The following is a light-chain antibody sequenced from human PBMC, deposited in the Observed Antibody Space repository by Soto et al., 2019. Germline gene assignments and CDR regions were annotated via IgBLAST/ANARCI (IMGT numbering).Light chain of an antibody. V-gene: IGLV3-21*02. J-gene: IGLJ1*01. CDR3: QVWDISSDHHV. CDR2: DDD. Sequence: SYELTPPPSVSVAPGQTTRITCGGNDIARKTVHWYQQKPGQAPVLVVYDDDERPSGIPERFSGSNSGNTATLTISRVEAGDEADYYCQVWDISSDHHVFGTGTKVTVL. CDR1: DIARKT.